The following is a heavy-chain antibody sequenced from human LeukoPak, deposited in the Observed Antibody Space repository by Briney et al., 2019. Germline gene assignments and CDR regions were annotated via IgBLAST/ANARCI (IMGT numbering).Heavy chain of an antibody. D-gene: IGHD2-15*01. CDR2: IKEDGTDK. V-gene: IGHV3-7*01. J-gene: IGHJ6*04. CDR1: GFTFNTYW. Sequence: PGGSLRLSCAASGFTFNTYWMSWVRQAPGKGLEWVANIKEDGTDKNYMDSVKGRFTISRDNAKNSLYLQMNSLRDEDTAVYFCARDAGWFRNEVWGKGTTVIVSS. CDR3: ARDAGWFRNEV.